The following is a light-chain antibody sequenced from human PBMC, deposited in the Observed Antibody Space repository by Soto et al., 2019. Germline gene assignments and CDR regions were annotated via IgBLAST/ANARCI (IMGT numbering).Light chain of an antibody. CDR3: QSYDSSLSSVV. CDR1: SSNIGAGYD. Sequence: QSVLTQPPSVSGAPGQRVTISCTGSSSNIGAGYDVHWYQRLPGTAPKLLIYGNSNRPSGVPYRFSGSKSGTSASLAISGLQAEDEADYYCQSYDSSLSSVVFGGGTKLTVL. J-gene: IGLJ2*01. V-gene: IGLV1-40*01. CDR2: GNS.